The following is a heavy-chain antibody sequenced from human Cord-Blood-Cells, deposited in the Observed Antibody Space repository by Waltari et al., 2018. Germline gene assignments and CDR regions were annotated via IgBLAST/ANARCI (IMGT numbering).Heavy chain of an antibody. V-gene: IGHV3-49*04. CDR3: TRDPRELLFFDY. CDR1: GFTFGDYA. D-gene: IGHD2-21*01. Sequence: EVQLVESGGGLVQPGRSLRLSCTASGFTFGDYAMSWVRQAPGKGLEWVGFIRSKAYGGTTEYAASVKGRFTISRDDSKSIAYLQMNSLKTEDTAVYYCTRDPRELLFFDYWGQGTLVTVSS. J-gene: IGHJ4*02. CDR2: IRSKAYGGTT.